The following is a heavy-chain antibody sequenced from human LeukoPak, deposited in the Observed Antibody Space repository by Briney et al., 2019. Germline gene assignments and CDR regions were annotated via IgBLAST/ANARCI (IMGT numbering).Heavy chain of an antibody. CDR2: ISDGGGRT. CDR3: TKNQILGDTGSWYAY. CDR1: GFTFSSYA. Sequence: PGASLRLSCAASGFTFSSYAMSWVRQAPGKGLEWVSGISDGGGRTFYAESVKGRFTVSRDNSKNTLYLRMNSLRAEDTAIYYCTKNQILGDTGSWYAYWGQGTLVTVSS. V-gene: IGHV3-23*01. D-gene: IGHD6-13*01. J-gene: IGHJ4*02.